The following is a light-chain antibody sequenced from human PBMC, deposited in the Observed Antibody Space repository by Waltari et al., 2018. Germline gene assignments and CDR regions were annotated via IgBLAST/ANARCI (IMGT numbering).Light chain of an antibody. CDR1: QSVSSN. Sequence: ETVMTQSQATLSVSPGERATLSCRASQSVSSNLAWYQQKPGQAPRLLIYGASTRATGIPARFSGSGSGTEFTLTISSLQSEDFAVYYCQQYNNWPPMYTFGQGTKLEI. CDR3: QQYNNWPPMYT. V-gene: IGKV3-15*01. CDR2: GAS. J-gene: IGKJ2*01.